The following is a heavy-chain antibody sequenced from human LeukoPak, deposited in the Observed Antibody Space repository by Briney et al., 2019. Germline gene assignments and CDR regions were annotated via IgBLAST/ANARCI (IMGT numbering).Heavy chain of an antibody. Sequence: GGSLRLSCAASGFTFSSYAMHWVRQAPGKGLEWVAVISYDGSNKYYVDSVKGRFTISRDNSKNTLYLQMNSLRAEDTAVYYCARDLSDYGDYGFLDYWGQGTLVTVSS. CDR1: GFTFSSYA. CDR2: ISYDGSNK. D-gene: IGHD4-17*01. CDR3: ARDLSDYGDYGFLDY. V-gene: IGHV3-30*04. J-gene: IGHJ4*02.